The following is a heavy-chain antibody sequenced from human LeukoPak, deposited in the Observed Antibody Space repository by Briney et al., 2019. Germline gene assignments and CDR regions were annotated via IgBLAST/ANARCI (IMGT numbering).Heavy chain of an antibody. J-gene: IGHJ6*02. CDR2: IIPIFGTA. V-gene: IGHV1-69*13. CDR1: GYTFTSYD. CDR3: ARRSVVGATGYYGMDV. Sequence: ASVKVSCKASGYTFTSYDINWVRQAPGQGLEWMGGIIPIFGTANYAQKFQGRVTITADESTSTAYMELSSLRSEDTAVYYCARRSVVGATGYYGMDVWGQGTTVTVSS. D-gene: IGHD1-26*01.